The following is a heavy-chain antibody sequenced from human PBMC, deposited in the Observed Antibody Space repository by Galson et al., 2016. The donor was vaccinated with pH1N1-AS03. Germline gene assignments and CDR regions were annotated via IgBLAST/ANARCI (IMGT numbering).Heavy chain of an antibody. J-gene: IGHJ3*02. D-gene: IGHD6-13*01. CDR1: GGSISSVGYS. CDR2: IFHSGST. V-gene: IGHV4-30-4*07. Sequence: TLSLTCAVSGGSISSVGYSWSWIRQPPGKGLEWIGYIFHSGSTYYTPSLKSRVPISLDTSKNQFSLRLSSVTAADTAVYYCARRDSSWYSGFDIWGQGTMVTVSS. CDR3: ARRDSSWYSGFDI.